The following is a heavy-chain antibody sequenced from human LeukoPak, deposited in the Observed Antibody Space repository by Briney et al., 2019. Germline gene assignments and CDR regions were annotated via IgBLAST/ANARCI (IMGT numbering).Heavy chain of an antibody. CDR1: GYTFTGYY. J-gene: IGHJ4*02. D-gene: IGHD6-13*01. V-gene: IGHV1-2*02. CDR3: ATEGPIAAAGAFDY. Sequence: GASVKVSCKASGYTFTGYYMHWVRQAPGQGLEWMGWINPNSGGTNYAQKFQGRVTMTRDTSISTAYMELSRLRSDDTAVYYCATEGPIAAAGAFDYWGQGTLVTVSS. CDR2: INPNSGGT.